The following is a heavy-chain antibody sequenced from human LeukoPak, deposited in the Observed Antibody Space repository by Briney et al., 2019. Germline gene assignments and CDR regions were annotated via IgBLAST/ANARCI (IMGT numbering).Heavy chain of an antibody. CDR2: IGGSGGST. Sequence: PGGSLRLSCAASGFTFSSYAMSWVRQAPGKGLEWVSAIGGSGGSTYYADSVKGRFTISRDNSKNTLYLQMNSLRAEDTAVYYCAKATGIAAAGPFYGMDVWGQGTTVTVSS. V-gene: IGHV3-23*01. D-gene: IGHD6-13*01. CDR1: GFTFSSYA. CDR3: AKATGIAAAGPFYGMDV. J-gene: IGHJ6*02.